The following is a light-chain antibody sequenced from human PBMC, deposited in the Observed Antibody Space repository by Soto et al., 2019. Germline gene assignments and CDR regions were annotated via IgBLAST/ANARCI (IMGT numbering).Light chain of an antibody. J-gene: IGKJ1*01. CDR3: QQSYSTLTWT. Sequence: DIQMTQSPSSLSASVGDRVTITCRASQGIGKGLAWYQQKPGKVPTVLIYAASTLQSGVPSRFSGSGSGTDFTLTISSLQPEDFATYYCQQSYSTLTWTFGQGTKVDIK. CDR1: QGIGKG. V-gene: IGKV1-27*01. CDR2: AAS.